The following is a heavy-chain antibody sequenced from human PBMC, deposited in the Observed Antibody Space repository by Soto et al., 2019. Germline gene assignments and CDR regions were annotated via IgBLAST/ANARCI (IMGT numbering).Heavy chain of an antibody. V-gene: IGHV3-23*01. J-gene: IGHJ4*02. Sequence: EVQLLESGGGLIQPGGSLRLSCTASGFTFSTYTMSWVRQAPGKGLEWVSGILGGGDKTFYADSVKGRFTISRDNSNNILYLQMNSLRAEDTAMYSCAKDRQPDGLWPFDHWGQGTLITVSS. CDR2: ILGGGDKT. CDR1: GFTFSTYT. D-gene: IGHD2-8*01. CDR3: AKDRQPDGLWPFDH.